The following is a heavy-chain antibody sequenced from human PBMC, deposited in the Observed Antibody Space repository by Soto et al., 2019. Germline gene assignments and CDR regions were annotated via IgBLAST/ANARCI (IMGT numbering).Heavy chain of an antibody. CDR3: AGLRPAAIGANYGLDV. V-gene: IGHV4-30-4*02. J-gene: IGHJ6*02. CDR2: IYNTGST. CDR1: GGSITSGDYY. Sequence: SETLSLTCTVSGGSITSGDYYWSWIRQPPGKGLEWIGYIYNTGSTYYNPSLKSRVTISLDTSKNQFSLRLTSVTAADSAIYYCAGLRPAAIGANYGLDVWGQGTTVTVSS. D-gene: IGHD2-2*01.